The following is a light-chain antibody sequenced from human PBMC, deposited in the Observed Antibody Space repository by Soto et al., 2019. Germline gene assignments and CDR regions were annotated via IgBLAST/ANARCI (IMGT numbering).Light chain of an antibody. CDR2: DVF. CDR1: ESVGKT. CDR3: QQRNTSPLT. J-gene: IGKJ4*02. V-gene: IGKV3-11*01. Sequence: EIVLTQSPATLSLSPGDRATLSCRASESVGKTLAWYQQKPGQAPRLLIYDVFKRVTGIPARFSGSGSGTDFTLTISSLAPEYVAVYYCQQRNTSPLTFGGGTKVEIK.